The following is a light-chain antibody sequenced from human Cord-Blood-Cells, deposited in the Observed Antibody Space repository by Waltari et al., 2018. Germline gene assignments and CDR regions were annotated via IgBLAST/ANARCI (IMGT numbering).Light chain of an antibody. CDR3: SSYTSSSTVV. CDR2: DVS. V-gene: IGLV2-14*01. J-gene: IGLJ2*01. CDR1: SSDVGGSNY. Sequence: QSALTQPASVSGSPGQSITIPCTGTSSDVGGSNYVSCYHQHPGTAPKLMIYDVSNRPSGVSNRFSGSKSGNTASLTISGLQAEDEADYYCSSYTSSSTVVFGGGTKLTVL.